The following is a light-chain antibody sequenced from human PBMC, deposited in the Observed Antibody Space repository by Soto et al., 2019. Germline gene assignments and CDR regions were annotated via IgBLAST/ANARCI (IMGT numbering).Light chain of an antibody. CDR3: SSYAGSRNLV. CDR1: SSDVGAYNY. J-gene: IGLJ2*01. Sequence: QSALTQPPSASGSPGQSVTISCTGTSSDVGAYNYVSWYQQHPGKAPKLMIYEVTKRPSGVPARFSGSKSGNAASLTVSGLQADDEADYYCSSYAGSRNLVSGGGTQLTVL. CDR2: EVT. V-gene: IGLV2-8*01.